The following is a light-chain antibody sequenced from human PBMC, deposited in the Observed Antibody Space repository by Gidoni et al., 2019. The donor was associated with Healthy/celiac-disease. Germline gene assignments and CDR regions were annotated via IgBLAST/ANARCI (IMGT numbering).Light chain of an antibody. CDR1: QSVSSY. CDR2: DAS. V-gene: IGKV3-11*01. CDR3: QQRSNWLPLT. J-gene: IGKJ4*01. Sequence: EIVLTQSPATLSFSPGERSTLSCRASQSVSSYLAWYQQKPGQAPRLLIYDASNRATGIPARFSGSGSGTEFTLTISSREPEDFAVYYCQQRSNWLPLTFGGGTKVEIK.